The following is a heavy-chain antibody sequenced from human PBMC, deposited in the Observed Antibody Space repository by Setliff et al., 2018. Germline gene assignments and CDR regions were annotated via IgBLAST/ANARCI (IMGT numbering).Heavy chain of an antibody. V-gene: IGHV1-69*05. J-gene: IGHJ3*02. CDR3: ARDVFPYHYEGAFDI. CDR2: VMPIFGTT. CDR1: GGTVTSFA. D-gene: IGHD3-22*01. Sequence: SVKVSCKASGGTVTSFAISWVRQAPGQGLEWMGGVMPIFGTTNYAQKFQGRVTMTRDTSTSTVYMDMSSLRSEDTAVYYCARDVFPYHYEGAFDIWGQGTMVTVSS.